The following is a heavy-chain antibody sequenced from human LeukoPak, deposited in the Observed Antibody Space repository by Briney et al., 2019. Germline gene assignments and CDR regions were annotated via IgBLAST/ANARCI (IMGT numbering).Heavy chain of an antibody. CDR3: ASPGDYSHHCFQH. J-gene: IGHJ1*01. D-gene: IGHD4-11*01. Sequence: PGGSLRLSCAASGFTFSSYAMSWVRQAPGKGLEWVSAISGSGGSTYYADSVKGRFTISRDNAKNSLYLQMNSLRAEDTAVYYCASPGDYSHHCFQHWGQGTLVTVAS. CDR1: GFTFSSYA. CDR2: ISGSGGST. V-gene: IGHV3-23*01.